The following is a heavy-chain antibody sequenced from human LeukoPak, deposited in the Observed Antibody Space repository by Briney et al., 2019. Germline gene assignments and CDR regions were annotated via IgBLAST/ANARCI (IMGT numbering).Heavy chain of an antibody. V-gene: IGHV4-39*01. CDR2: IYYSGST. D-gene: IGHD3-10*01. CDR3: ARRLGGSGSYYY. J-gene: IGHJ4*02. Sequence: SETLSLTCTVSGGSIRSISYYWGWIRQPPGKGLEWIGSIYYSGSTYYNPSLKSRVTISVDTSKNQFSLKLRSVTAADTAVYYCARRLGGSGSYYYWGQGTLVTVSS. CDR1: GGSIRSISYY.